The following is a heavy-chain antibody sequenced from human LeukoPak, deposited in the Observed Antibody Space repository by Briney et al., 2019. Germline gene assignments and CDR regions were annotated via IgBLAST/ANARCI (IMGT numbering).Heavy chain of an antibody. CDR3: AREGRVSGYDFDC. CDR2: ISGSGGST. D-gene: IGHD5-12*01. Sequence: PGGSLRLSCAASGFTFSSYAMSWVRQAPGKGLEWVSAISGSGGSTYYADSVKGRFTISRDNAKDTLYLQMNSLRVEDTAVYYCAREGRVSGYDFDCWGQGTLVTVSS. CDR1: GFTFSSYA. J-gene: IGHJ4*02. V-gene: IGHV3-23*01.